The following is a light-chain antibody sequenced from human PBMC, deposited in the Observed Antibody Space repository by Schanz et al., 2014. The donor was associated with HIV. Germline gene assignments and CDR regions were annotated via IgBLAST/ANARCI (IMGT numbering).Light chain of an antibody. CDR1: SSNIGSKT. Sequence: QSVLTQPPSASGTPGQRVAISCSGSSSNIGSKTVDWYQQLPGTAPKLLIHSNDQRPSGVPDRFSGSKSGTSASLAISGLQSADEADYYCAAWGDSLDGWVFGGGTKLTVL. CDR3: AAWGDSLDGWV. J-gene: IGLJ3*02. V-gene: IGLV1-44*01. CDR2: SND.